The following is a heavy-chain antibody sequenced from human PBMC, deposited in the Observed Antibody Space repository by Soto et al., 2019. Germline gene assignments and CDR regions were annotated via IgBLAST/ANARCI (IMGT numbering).Heavy chain of an antibody. CDR1: GFTFSNYW. CDR2: IDHDGPT. V-gene: IGHV3-74*01. J-gene: IGHJ4*02. CDR3: VRDSHGDY. Sequence: EVQLVESGGGLVQPGGSLRLSCAGSGFTFSNYWMHWVRQAPGKGLEWVSRIDHDGPTDYADSVRGRVTISRDNAENTLYLQMNSLRPEDTAVYYWVRDSHGDYWGQGTLVTVSS.